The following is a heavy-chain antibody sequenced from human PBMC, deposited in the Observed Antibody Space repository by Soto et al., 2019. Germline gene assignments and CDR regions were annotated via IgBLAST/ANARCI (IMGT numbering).Heavy chain of an antibody. CDR2: MNPNNGNA. D-gene: IGHD1-26*01. J-gene: IGHJ5*02. CDR1: GFTFITYD. V-gene: IGHV1-8*01. Sequence: ASVKVSCKAAGFTFITYDFSWVRQPAGQGLEWMGWMNPNNGNAGFAQKFRGRINMTRNTSISTAYLELSSLRSDDSAVYFCARRKERSGPYYLDPWGQGTLVTVSS. CDR3: ARRKERSGPYYLDP.